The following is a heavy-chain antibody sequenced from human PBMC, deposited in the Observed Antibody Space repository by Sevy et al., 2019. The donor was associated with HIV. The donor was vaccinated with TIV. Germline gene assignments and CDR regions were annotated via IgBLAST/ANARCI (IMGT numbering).Heavy chain of an antibody. V-gene: IGHV3-23*01. Sequence: GKSLKISCAASGFTFSSYAMSWVRQAPGKGLEWVSAISGSGGSTYYADSVKGRFTISRDNSKNTLYLQMNSLRAEDTAVYYCAKEAGYCSSTSCYVGYYYYGMDVWGQGTTVTVSS. CDR3: AKEAGYCSSTSCYVGYYYYGMDV. CDR2: ISGSGGST. J-gene: IGHJ6*02. D-gene: IGHD2-2*01. CDR1: GFTFSSYA.